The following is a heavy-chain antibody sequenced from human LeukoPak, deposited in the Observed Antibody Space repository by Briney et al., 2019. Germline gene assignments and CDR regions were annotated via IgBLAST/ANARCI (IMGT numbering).Heavy chain of an antibody. CDR1: AFSFDDYA. CDR2: ISWNSGSI. CDR3: AKDSSATVTNAGFDAFDI. J-gene: IGHJ3*02. Sequence: GRSLRLSCAASAFSFDDYAMHWVRQAPGKGLVWVSAISWNSGSIGYADSVKGRFTISRDNAKNSLYLQMNSLRAEDMALYYCAKDSSATVTNAGFDAFDIWGQGTMVTVSS. D-gene: IGHD4-17*01. V-gene: IGHV3-9*03.